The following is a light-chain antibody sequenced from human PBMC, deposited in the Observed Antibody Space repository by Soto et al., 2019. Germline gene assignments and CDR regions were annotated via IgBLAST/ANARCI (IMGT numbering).Light chain of an antibody. CDR2: AAS. J-gene: IGKJ1*01. V-gene: IGKV1-39*01. Sequence: DIQMTQSPSSLSASVGDRVTITCRASQSISSYLNWYQQKPGKAPKLLIYAASSLQSWFPSWLGGSGSGTDFTLTISMLQPEDFATYYCHQSYRIPPLTFGQGTKVQIK. CDR1: QSISSY. CDR3: HQSYRIPPLT.